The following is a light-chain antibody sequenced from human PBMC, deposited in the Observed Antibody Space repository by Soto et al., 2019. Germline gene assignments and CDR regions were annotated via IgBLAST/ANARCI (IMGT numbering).Light chain of an antibody. V-gene: IGLV2-8*01. J-gene: IGLJ1*01. CDR2: EVS. Sequence: QSALTQPASVSGFPGQSITISCTGTSSDVGVYNYVSWYQQHPGKAPKLMIYEVSNRPSGVPDRFSGSKSGNTASLTISGLQAEDEADYYCSAYAGSNNFVFGSGTKVTVL. CDR1: SSDVGVYNY. CDR3: SAYAGSNNFV.